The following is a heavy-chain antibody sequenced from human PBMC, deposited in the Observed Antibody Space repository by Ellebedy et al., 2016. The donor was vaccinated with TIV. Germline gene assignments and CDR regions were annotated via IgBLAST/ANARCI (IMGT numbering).Heavy chain of an antibody. CDR2: ISYDSGNK. CDR3: AKAGGGGAPDDY. D-gene: IGHD1-26*01. Sequence: PGGSLRLSCAASGFMFNTYAMHWVRQAPGKGLEWVAIISYDSGNKFYTDSVKGRFTVSRDNAKNTLYLHLNGRRVEDTAIYYCAKAGGGGAPDDYWGQGTLVTVSS. V-gene: IGHV3-30*18. CDR1: GFMFNTYA. J-gene: IGHJ4*02.